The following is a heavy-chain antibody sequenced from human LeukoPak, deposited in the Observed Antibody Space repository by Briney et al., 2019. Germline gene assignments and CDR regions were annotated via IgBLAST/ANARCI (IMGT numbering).Heavy chain of an antibody. V-gene: IGHV3-21*01. CDR2: ISSSSSYI. J-gene: IGHJ4*02. CDR3: ARGGRYYYDSSGYQPPDY. D-gene: IGHD3-22*01. Sequence: PGGSLRLSCAASGFTFSSYSMNWVRQAPGKGLEWVSSISSSSSYIYYADSVKGRFTISRDNAKNSLYLQMNSLRAEDTAVYYCARGGRYYYDSSGYQPPDYWGQGTLVTVSS. CDR1: GFTFSSYS.